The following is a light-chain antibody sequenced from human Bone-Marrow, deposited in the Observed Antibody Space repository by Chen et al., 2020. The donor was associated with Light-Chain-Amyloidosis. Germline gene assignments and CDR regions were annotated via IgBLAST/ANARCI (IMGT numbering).Light chain of an antibody. CDR2: DDS. CDR3: QVWDRSSDRPV. CDR1: NIGSTS. Sequence: SYVLTQPSSVSVAPGQTATIACGGNNIGSTSVHWYQQTPGQAPLRVGYDDSDRPSGIPERWSGSNSGSTATQTISRVEAGDEADYYCQVWDRSSDRPVFGGGTKLTVL. J-gene: IGLJ3*02. V-gene: IGLV3-21*02.